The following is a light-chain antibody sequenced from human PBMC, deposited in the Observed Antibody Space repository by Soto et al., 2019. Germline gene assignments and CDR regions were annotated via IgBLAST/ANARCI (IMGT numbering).Light chain of an antibody. V-gene: IGKV3-15*01. J-gene: IGKJ4*01. Sequence: EIVLTQSPGTLSLSPGERATLSCRASQSVSANLAWYQQKPGQAPRLLIYGASTRATDIPPRFSGSGSGTEFILTISSLQSADFAVYYCQQYNNWPLTFGGGTKVDIK. CDR1: QSVSAN. CDR2: GAS. CDR3: QQYNNWPLT.